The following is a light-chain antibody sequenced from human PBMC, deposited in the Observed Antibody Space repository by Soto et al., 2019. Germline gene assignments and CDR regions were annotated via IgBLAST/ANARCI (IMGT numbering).Light chain of an antibody. J-gene: IGKJ1*01. CDR3: QQYGSSGT. CDR2: GAS. Sequence: EIVLPQSPATLSLSPGEGATVSCRVSQSINSKSLVWYQRKFGQAPRLLIYGASNRATGIPDRFSGSGSGTDFTLTISRLEPEDFAVYYCQQYGSSGTFGQGTKVDIK. CDR1: QSINSKS. V-gene: IGKV3-20*01.